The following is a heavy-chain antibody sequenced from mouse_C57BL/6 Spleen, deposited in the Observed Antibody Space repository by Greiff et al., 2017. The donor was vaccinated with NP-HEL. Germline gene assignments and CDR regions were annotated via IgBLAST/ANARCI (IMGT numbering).Heavy chain of an antibody. Sequence: LQQSGPELVKPGASVKISCKASGYAFSSSWMNWVKQRPGKGLEWIGQIYPGDGDTNYNGKFKGKATLTADKSSSTAYMQLSSLTSEDSAVYFCARGRGNYVYAMDYWGQGTSVTVSS. CDR1: GYAFSSSW. CDR3: ARGRGNYVYAMDY. CDR2: IYPGDGDT. J-gene: IGHJ4*01. V-gene: IGHV1-80*01. D-gene: IGHD2-1*01.